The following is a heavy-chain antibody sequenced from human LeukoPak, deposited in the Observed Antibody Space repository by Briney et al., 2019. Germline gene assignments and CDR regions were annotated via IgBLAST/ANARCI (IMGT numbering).Heavy chain of an antibody. CDR3: ARDDCSGGSCYPDAFDI. V-gene: IGHV1-18*01. CDR2: IGAYNGNT. D-gene: IGHD2-15*01. CDR1: GYTFTSYG. J-gene: IGHJ3*02. Sequence: ASVKVSCKASGYTFTSYGISWVRQAPGQGPEWMGWIGAYNGNTNYAQKLQGRVTMTTDTSTSTAYMELRSLRSDDTAVYYCARDDCSGGSCYPDAFDIWGQGTMVTVSS.